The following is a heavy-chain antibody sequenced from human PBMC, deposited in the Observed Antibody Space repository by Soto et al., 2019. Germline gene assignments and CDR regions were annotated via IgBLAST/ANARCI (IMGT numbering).Heavy chain of an antibody. CDR1: GVSVNSDNYY. CDR2: IYNTGST. CDR3: AREYSNSPEAFDF. D-gene: IGHD6-6*01. Sequence: QVQLQESGPGLVKPSETLSLTCTVSGVSVNSDNYYWSWIRQPPGKGLEWIGHIYNTGSTTYNPSLTSRVTISLDTSRNHFSLSLNSVTAADTAVFYCAREYSNSPEAFDFWGRGTLVTVSS. V-gene: IGHV4-61*03. J-gene: IGHJ4*02.